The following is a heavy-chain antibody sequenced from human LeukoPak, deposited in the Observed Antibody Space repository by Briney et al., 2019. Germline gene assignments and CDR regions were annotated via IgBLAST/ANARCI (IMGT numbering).Heavy chain of an antibody. D-gene: IGHD2-2*01. V-gene: IGHV1-2*02. CDR3: ARPNFLYCSSSTCLFDY. J-gene: IGHJ4*02. CDR2: INPNDGDT. CDR1: GSTFTDYY. Sequence: ASVKVSCKASGSTFTDYYMHWVRQAPGQGFEWVGWINPNDGDTNYAQKFQGRVTMTRDTSISTAHMEVSRLRPDDTAVYYCARPNFLYCSSSTCLFDYWGQGTLVTVSS.